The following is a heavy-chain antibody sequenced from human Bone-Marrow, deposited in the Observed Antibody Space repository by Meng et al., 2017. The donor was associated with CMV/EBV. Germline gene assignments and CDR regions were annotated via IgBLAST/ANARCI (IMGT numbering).Heavy chain of an antibody. CDR3: TTDGHYYDILTGYYHYYYGMDV. J-gene: IGHJ6*02. CDR1: GFTFTSHW. D-gene: IGHD3-9*01. CDR2: IKSKTDGGTT. Sequence: GGSLRPSCAASGFTFTSHWMSWVRQAPGKGLEWVGRIKSKTDGGTTDYAAPVKGRFTISRDDSKNTLYLKMNSLKTEDTAVYYCTTDGHYYDILTGYYHYYYGMDVWGQGTTVTVSS. V-gene: IGHV3-15*01.